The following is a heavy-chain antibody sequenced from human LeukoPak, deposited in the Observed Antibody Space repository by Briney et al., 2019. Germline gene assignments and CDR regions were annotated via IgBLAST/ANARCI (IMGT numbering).Heavy chain of an antibody. J-gene: IGHJ4*02. D-gene: IGHD5-18*01. Sequence: GGSLRLSCEASGFTFGSHAMYWVRQAPGKGLEWVAGIFGSGGSPHYADPVKGRFTISRDNSRNTVYLQINSLRAEDTAVYYCGKTTVGYSSGQKPAWPVDYWGQRTLVTVSS. CDR3: GKTTVGYSSGQKPAWPVDY. CDR2: IFGSGGSP. V-gene: IGHV3-23*01. CDR1: GFTFGSHA.